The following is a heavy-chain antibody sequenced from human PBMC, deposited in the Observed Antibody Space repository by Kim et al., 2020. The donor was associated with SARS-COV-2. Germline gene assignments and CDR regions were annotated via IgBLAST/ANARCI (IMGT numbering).Heavy chain of an antibody. CDR2: IYYSGST. CDR1: GGSISSSSYY. V-gene: IGHV4-39*01. CDR3: AGAGLRLGELSLTYWYFDL. D-gene: IGHD3-16*02. J-gene: IGHJ2*01. Sequence: SETLSLTCTVSGGSISSSSYYWGWIRQPPGKGLEWIGTIYYSGSTYYNPSLKSRVTISVDKSKNQFSLKLSSVTAADTAVYYCAGAGLRLGELSLTYWYFDLWGRGTLVTVSS.